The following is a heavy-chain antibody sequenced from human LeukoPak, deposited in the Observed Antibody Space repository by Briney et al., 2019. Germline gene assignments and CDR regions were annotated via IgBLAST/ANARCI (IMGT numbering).Heavy chain of an antibody. CDR3: ARGNYYYYYMDV. CDR2: IKQDGSEK. V-gene: IGHV3-7*04. J-gene: IGHJ6*03. CDR1: GFTFMSYW. Sequence: AGGSLRLSCAASGFTFMSYWMSWVRQAPGKGLEWVANIKQDGSEKYYVDSVKGRCTISRDSAKNSLYLQMNSLRAEDTAVYYCARGNYYYYYMDVWGKGTTVTISS.